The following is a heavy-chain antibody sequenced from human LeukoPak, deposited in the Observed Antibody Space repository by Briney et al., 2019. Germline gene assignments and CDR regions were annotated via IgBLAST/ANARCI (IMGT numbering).Heavy chain of an antibody. CDR3: AKGLGSYYYGSGSPIDY. J-gene: IGHJ4*02. Sequence: PGGSLRLSCAASGFTFSGYAMSWVRQAPGKGLEWVSAISGSGGSTYYADSVKGRFTISRDNSKNTLYLQMNSLRAEDTAVYYCAKGLGSYYYGSGSPIDYWGQGTLVTVSS. D-gene: IGHD3-10*01. CDR1: GFTFSGYA. V-gene: IGHV3-23*01. CDR2: ISGSGGST.